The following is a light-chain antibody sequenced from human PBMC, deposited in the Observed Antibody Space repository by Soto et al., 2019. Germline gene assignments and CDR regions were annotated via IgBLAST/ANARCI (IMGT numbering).Light chain of an antibody. J-gene: IGKJ3*01. CDR2: GAS. Sequence: EIVLTQSPATLSVSPGERATLSCRASQSINSNLTWYQQKPGQSPRLLIYGASTRAAGIPARFSGSGSGTDSTLTISSLPFEDFAVYFCKHYNNWPPLFTFGPGTKEDI. V-gene: IGKV3-15*01. CDR1: QSINSN. CDR3: KHYNNWPPLFT.